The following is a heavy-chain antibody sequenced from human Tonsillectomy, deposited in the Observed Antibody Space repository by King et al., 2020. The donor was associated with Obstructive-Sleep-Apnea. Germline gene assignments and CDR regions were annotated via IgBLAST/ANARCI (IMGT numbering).Heavy chain of an antibody. CDR3: ARHRRYSSGWYYFAY. Sequence: QLVQSGAEVKKPGGSLKIACKGSGYSFTNYWIGWLRQMPGKGLEWMGIIYPGDSDTRYSPCFQGQVTISADKSISTAYLQGSSLKASDTAMYYCARHRRYSSGWYYFAYWRQGTLVTVSS. CDR2: IYPGDSDT. D-gene: IGHD6-19*01. J-gene: IGHJ4*02. V-gene: IGHV5-51*01. CDR1: GYSFTNYW.